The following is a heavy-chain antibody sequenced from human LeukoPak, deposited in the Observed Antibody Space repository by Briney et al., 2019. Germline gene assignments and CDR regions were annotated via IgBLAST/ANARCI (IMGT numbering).Heavy chain of an antibody. V-gene: IGHV3-21*01. CDR1: GFTFSSYS. CDR2: ISSSSSYI. CDR3: ARADGSGSYYFGPLDY. Sequence: GGSLRLSCAASGFTFSSYSVNWVRQAPGKGPERISSISSSSSYIYYADSVKGRFTISRDNAKNSLYLQMNSLRAEDTAVYYCARADGSGSYYFGPLDYWGQGTLVTVSS. J-gene: IGHJ4*02. D-gene: IGHD3-10*01.